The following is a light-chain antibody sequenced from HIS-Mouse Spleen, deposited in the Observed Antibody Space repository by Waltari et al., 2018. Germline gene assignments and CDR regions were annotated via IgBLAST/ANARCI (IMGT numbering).Light chain of an antibody. Sequence: QSVLTQPPSASGTPGQRVTISCSGSSSNIGSNYVYWYQQLPGTAPKLLNYRKNPRHSGVTDRFSGSKSGTSASLAISGRRSEDEADYYCAAWDDSLSGPVFGGGTKLTVL. CDR2: RKN. J-gene: IGLJ3*02. V-gene: IGLV1-47*01. CDR3: AAWDDSLSGPV. CDR1: SSNIGSNY.